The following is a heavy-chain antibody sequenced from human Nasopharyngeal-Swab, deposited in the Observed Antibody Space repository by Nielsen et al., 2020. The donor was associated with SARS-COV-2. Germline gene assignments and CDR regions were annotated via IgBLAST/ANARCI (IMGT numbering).Heavy chain of an antibody. CDR3: ARHALVTKDFDY. J-gene: IGHJ4*02. V-gene: IGHV4-39*01. CDR2: IYYSGST. D-gene: IGHD4-17*01. Sequence: GMGLEWIGNIYYSGSTYYNPSLMSRVTISVDTSKNQFSLKLSSVTAADTAVYYCARHALVTKDFDYWGQGTLVTVSS.